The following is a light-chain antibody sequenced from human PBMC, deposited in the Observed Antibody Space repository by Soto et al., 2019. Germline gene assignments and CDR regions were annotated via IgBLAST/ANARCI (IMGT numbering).Light chain of an antibody. V-gene: IGKV3-15*01. CDR3: QHYNQWPPFT. CDR2: GAS. J-gene: IGKJ3*01. Sequence: EIVMTQSPATLSVSPGERATLSCRASQSVKSSLAWYQHKPGQVPRLLIYGASTRATGVPVRFSGSGSGTDFTLSISSLQAADVAVYYCQHYNQWPPFTFGPGTKVDIK. CDR1: QSVKSS.